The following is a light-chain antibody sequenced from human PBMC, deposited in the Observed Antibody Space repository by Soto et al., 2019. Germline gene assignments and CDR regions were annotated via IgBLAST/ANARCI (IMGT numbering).Light chain of an antibody. CDR3: QQYSSWLWT. CDR1: QSVSDR. Sequence: EIVMTQSPDTLSVSPGERATLSCRASQSVSDRVVWYQQKSGQAPRLLIYDASNRATGIPARFSGSGSGTDFTLTIASLQSEDFAVYYCQQYSSWLWTFGQGTKVDI. J-gene: IGKJ1*01. V-gene: IGKV3D-15*01. CDR2: DAS.